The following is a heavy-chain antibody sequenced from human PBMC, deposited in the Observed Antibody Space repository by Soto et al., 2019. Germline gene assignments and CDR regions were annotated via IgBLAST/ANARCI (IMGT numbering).Heavy chain of an antibody. D-gene: IGHD2-21*01. V-gene: IGHV4-34*01. CDR1: GGSFSGYY. CDR2: INHSGST. Sequence: QVQLQQWGAGLLKPSETLSLTCAVYGGSFSGYYWTWIRQPPGTGLEWIGEINHSGSTNYNPSLKSRVTISVDTSKNQFSLKLTPVTTADAAVYYCARDTIAGLFDYWGQGTLVTVSS. J-gene: IGHJ4*02. CDR3: ARDTIAGLFDY.